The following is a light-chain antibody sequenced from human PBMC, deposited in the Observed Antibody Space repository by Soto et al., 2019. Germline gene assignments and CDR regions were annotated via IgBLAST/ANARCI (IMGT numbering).Light chain of an antibody. Sequence: SALTQPRSVSGSPGQSVTISCTGTSSNVGGYSYVSWYQQHPGIAPQLIIYDVTKRPSGVPDRFSGSKSGNTASLTISGLQAEDESDYYCCSYVGSYSWVFGGGTKLTVL. CDR3: CSYVGSYSWV. CDR1: SSNVGGYSY. J-gene: IGLJ3*02. V-gene: IGLV2-11*01. CDR2: DVT.